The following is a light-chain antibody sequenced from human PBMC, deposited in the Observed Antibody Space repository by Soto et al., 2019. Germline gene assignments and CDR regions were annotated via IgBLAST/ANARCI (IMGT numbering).Light chain of an antibody. CDR1: QSISSW. CDR2: KAS. V-gene: IGKV1-5*03. CDR3: QQYYSYWT. J-gene: IGKJ1*01. Sequence: DIQMTQSPSTLSASVGDRVTITCRASQSISSWLAWYQQKPGKAPKLLIYKASSLQIGVPSRFSGSGSGTELTLTISSLQPDDFATCYCQQYYSYWTFGQGTKVEIK.